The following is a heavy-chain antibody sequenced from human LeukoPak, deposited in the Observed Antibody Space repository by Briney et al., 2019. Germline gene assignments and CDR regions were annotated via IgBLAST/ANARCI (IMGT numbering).Heavy chain of an antibody. V-gene: IGHV4-34*01. CDR3: ARGRHDITMIVVVMTSVSYYLDV. CDR2: INPSGST. Sequence: ASETLSLTCAVYGGSFSGYHWTWLRQSPGKGLEWIGDINPSGSTYYNPSLKSRLTISVDTSKNQFSLKLRSVTAADTAVYYCARGRHDITMIVVVMTSVSYYLDVWGKGTTVTVS. J-gene: IGHJ6*03. D-gene: IGHD3-22*01. CDR1: GGSFSGYH.